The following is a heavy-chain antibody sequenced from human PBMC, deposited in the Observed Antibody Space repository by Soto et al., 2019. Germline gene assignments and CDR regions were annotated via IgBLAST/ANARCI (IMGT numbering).Heavy chain of an antibody. Sequence: NPGGSLRLSCTVSGFAFNNYGINWVRQAPGKGLEWVSSISKSDYTYYSDSVKGRFTISRDNAKNSVSLQMNTLRVEDTAVYYCAREDSIIIPAVSDFWGLGTLVTVSS. CDR2: ISKSDYT. CDR3: AREDSIIIPAVSDF. CDR1: GFAFNNYG. V-gene: IGHV3-21*01. D-gene: IGHD3-22*01. J-gene: IGHJ4*02.